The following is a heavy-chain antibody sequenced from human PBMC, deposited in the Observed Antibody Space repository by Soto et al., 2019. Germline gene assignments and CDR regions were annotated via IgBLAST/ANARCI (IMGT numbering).Heavy chain of an antibody. Sequence: QVQLVESGGGVVQPGRSLRLSCVASGFTFSSYGMHWVRQAPGKGLEWVALISYDGSNTYYADSVKGRFTISRDNSKNTLYLKMNSLRAEDTSVYYCAKEGGLSGSYYISSSYYFDYWGQGTLVTVSS. CDR2: ISYDGSNT. D-gene: IGHD1-26*01. CDR3: AKEGGLSGSYYISSSYYFDY. CDR1: GFTFSSYG. V-gene: IGHV3-30*18. J-gene: IGHJ4*02.